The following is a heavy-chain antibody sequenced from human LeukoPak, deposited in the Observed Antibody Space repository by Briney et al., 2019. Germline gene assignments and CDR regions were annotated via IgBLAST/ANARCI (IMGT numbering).Heavy chain of an antibody. J-gene: IGHJ5*02. V-gene: IGHV3-74*01. Sequence: GGSLRLSCAASGFTFSRYWIHWVRQAPGKGLEWVLRINPDGSTTTYADSVKGRFTISRDNAKNTVYLQMNSLRAEDTAVYYCARVLSGSWDWFDPWGQGTLVTVSS. D-gene: IGHD3-22*01. CDR3: ARVLSGSWDWFDP. CDR1: GFTFSRYW. CDR2: INPDGSTT.